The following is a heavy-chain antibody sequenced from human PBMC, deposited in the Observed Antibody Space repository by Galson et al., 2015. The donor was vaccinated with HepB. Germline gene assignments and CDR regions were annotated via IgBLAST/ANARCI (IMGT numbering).Heavy chain of an antibody. CDR1: GFTFSSYA. D-gene: IGHD6-13*01. Sequence: SLRLSCAASGFTFSSYAMNWVRQASGRGLEWVGRIGSKANSYATAYAASVKGRFTISRDDSKNTAYMQMNSLKTEDTAVYYCTRLGDLSGYSSLWGQGTLVTVSS. CDR2: IGSKANSYAT. CDR3: TRLGDLSGYSSL. V-gene: IGHV3-73*01. J-gene: IGHJ4*02.